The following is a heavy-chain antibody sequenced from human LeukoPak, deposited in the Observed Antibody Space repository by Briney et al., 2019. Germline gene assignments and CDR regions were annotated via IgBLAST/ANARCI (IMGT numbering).Heavy chain of an antibody. V-gene: IGHV4-39*07. J-gene: IGHJ3*02. D-gene: IGHD3-3*01. CDR3: ARVDFWSGYYSFDI. CDR2: IYYSGST. Sequence: PSETLSLTCTVSGGSISSYYWSWIRQPPGKGLEWIGSIYYSGSTYYNPSLKSRVTISVDTSKNQFSLKLSSVTAADTAVYYCARVDFWSGYYSFDIWGQGTMVTVSS. CDR1: GGSISSYY.